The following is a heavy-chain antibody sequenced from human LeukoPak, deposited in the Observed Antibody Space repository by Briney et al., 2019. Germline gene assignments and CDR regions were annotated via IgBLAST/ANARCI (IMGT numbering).Heavy chain of an antibody. V-gene: IGHV3-21*04. J-gene: IGHJ4*02. Sequence: GGSLRLSCAVSGFKFSSYTMTWVRQAPGKGLEWVSSISSSSSYIYYGDSVKGRLTISRDNAKNSLYLQMNSLRAEDTAVYYCARRRYSGSSQHFDYWGQGTLVTVSS. CDR2: ISSSSSYI. D-gene: IGHD1-26*01. CDR1: GFKFSSYT. CDR3: ARRRYSGSSQHFDY.